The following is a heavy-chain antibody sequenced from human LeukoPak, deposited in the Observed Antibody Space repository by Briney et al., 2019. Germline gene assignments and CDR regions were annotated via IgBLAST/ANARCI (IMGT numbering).Heavy chain of an antibody. D-gene: IGHD6-19*01. CDR3: ARLLPPAGQWLVGAFDY. CDR1: GGSFSGYY. Sequence: PSETLSLTCAVYGGSFSGYYWSWIRQPPGKGLEWIGEINHSGSTNYNPSLKSRVTISLDTSKSQFSLKLTSVTAADTAVYYCARLLPPAGQWLVGAFDYWGQGTLVTVSS. V-gene: IGHV4-34*01. CDR2: INHSGST. J-gene: IGHJ4*02.